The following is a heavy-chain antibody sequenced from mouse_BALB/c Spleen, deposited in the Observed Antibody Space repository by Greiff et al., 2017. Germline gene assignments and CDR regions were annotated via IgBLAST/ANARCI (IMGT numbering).Heavy chain of an antibody. D-gene: IGHD4-1*01. J-gene: IGHJ4*01. CDR2: IYPGDGDT. Sequence: VQLQQSGAELARPGASVKLSCKASGYTFTSYWMQWVKQRPGQGLEWIGAIYPGDGDTRYTQKFKGKATLTADKSSSTAYMQLSSLASEDSAVYYCARSNWDYYAMDYWGQGTSVTVSS. CDR1: GYTFTSYW. V-gene: IGHV1-87*01. CDR3: ARSNWDYYAMDY.